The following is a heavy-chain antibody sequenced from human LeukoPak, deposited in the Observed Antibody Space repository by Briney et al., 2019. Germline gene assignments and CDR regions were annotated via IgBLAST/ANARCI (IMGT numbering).Heavy chain of an antibody. Sequence: GGSLRLSCAASGFSSSNFTMNWVRQAPGKGLEWDSSISSSSTYIYYADSVKGRFTISRDNAKNSLFLQMNSLRAEDTAVYYCARVGIVVVVAYAFDIWGQGTMATVSS. D-gene: IGHD2-15*01. V-gene: IGHV3-21*01. CDR1: GFSSSNFT. CDR2: ISSSSTYI. CDR3: ARVGIVVVVAYAFDI. J-gene: IGHJ3*02.